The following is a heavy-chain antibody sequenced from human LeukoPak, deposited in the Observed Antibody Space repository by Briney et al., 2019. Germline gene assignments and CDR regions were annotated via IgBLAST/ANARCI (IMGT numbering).Heavy chain of an antibody. D-gene: IGHD6-19*01. Sequence: SSLRLWCAASGFPVGNSAMSWVRQAPGKGLEWVSTLSGSGITTYYADSVKGRFTISRDNSKNTLYLQMNSLRAEDTAVYYCAKGIYSSGWSYFDYWGHGTLVTVSS. V-gene: IGHV3-23*01. CDR3: AKGIYSSGWSYFDY. CDR2: LSGSGITT. J-gene: IGHJ4*01. CDR1: GFPVGNSA.